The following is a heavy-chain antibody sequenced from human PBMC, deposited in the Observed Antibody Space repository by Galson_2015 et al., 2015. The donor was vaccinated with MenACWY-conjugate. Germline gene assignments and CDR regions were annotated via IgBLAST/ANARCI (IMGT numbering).Heavy chain of an antibody. V-gene: IGHV4-38-2*02. CDR3: ARAPRPSTVTTYGWFDP. CDR2: ISHTGST. Sequence: ETLSLTCTVSGYSISSGYYWGWIRQPPGKGLEWIASISHTGSTYYNPSLKSRVTMSVDTSKNQFSLKLSSVTAADTAVYYCARAPRPSTVTTYGWFDPWGQGTLVAVSS. D-gene: IGHD4-17*01. CDR1: GYSISSGYY. J-gene: IGHJ5*02.